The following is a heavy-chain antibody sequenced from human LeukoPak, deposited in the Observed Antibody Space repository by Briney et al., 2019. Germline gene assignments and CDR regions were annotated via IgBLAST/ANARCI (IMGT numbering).Heavy chain of an antibody. Sequence: GGSLRLSCAASGFTFSSYAMHWVRQAPGKGLEWVAVISYDGSNKYYADSVKGRFTISRDNSKNTLYLQMNSLRAEDTAVYYCASSPAYGDYFDYWGQGTLVTVSS. CDR1: GFTFSSYA. V-gene: IGHV3-30-3*01. J-gene: IGHJ4*02. CDR2: ISYDGSNK. CDR3: ASSPAYGDYFDY. D-gene: IGHD4-17*01.